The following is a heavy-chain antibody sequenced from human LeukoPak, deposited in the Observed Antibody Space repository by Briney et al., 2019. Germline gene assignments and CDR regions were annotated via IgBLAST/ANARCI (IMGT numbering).Heavy chain of an antibody. CDR2: IIPIFGTA. CDR3: ARGFPDGSGSYPQPFDY. V-gene: IGHV1-69*06. CDR1: GGTFSSYA. D-gene: IGHD3-10*01. Sequence: GASVKVSCKASGGTFSSYAISWVRQAPGQGLEWRGGIIPIFGTANYAQKFQGRVTITADKSTSIAYMELSSLRSEDTAVYYCARGFPDGSGSYPQPFDYWGQGTLVTVSS. J-gene: IGHJ4*02.